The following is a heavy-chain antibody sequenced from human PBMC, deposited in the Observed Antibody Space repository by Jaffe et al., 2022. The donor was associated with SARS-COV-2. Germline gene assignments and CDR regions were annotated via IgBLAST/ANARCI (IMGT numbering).Heavy chain of an antibody. J-gene: IGHJ4*02. CDR1: GGSISSGSYY. D-gene: IGHD3-10*01. V-gene: IGHV4-61*02. CDR3: ARDDEEGSGSYYFDY. CDR2: IYTSGST. Sequence: QVQLQESGPGLVKPSQTLSLTCTVSGGSISSGSYYWSWIRQPAGKGLEWIGRIYTSGSTNYNPSLKSRVTISVDTSKNQFSLKLSSVTAADTAVYYCARDDEEGSGSYYFDYWGQGTLVTVSS.